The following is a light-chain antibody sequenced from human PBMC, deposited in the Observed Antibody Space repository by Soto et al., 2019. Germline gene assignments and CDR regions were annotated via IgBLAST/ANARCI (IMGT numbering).Light chain of an antibody. CDR1: QSVSSSF. CDR3: QQYGSSRLT. V-gene: IGKV3-20*01. CDR2: GAS. J-gene: IGKJ4*01. Sequence: IVLTPSPCTLSLSPGVRATLSCRASQSVSSSFLTWYQQKPGQAPRLLIYGASSRATGIPDRFSGSGSGTDFTLTISRLEPEDFAVYYCQQYGSSRLTFGGGTKVDIK.